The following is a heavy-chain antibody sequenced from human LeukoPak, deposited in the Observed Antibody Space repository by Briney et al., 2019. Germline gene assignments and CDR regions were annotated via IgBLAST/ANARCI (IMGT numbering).Heavy chain of an antibody. J-gene: IGHJ4*02. CDR2: IKQDGSEK. D-gene: IGHD3-22*01. V-gene: IGHV3-7*01. CDR1: GFTFSSYW. CDR3: ARDGGGYYYDSSGYYYVD. Sequence: GGSLRLSCAASGFTFSSYWMSWVRQAPGKGLEWVANIKQDGSEKYYVDSVKGRFTISRDNAKNSLYLQMNSLRAEDTAVYYCARDGGGYYYDSSGYYYVDWGQGTLVTVSS.